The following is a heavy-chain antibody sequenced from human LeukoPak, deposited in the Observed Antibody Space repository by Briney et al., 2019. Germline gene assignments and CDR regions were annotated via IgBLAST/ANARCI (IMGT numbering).Heavy chain of an antibody. D-gene: IGHD6-6*01. Sequence: PGGSLRLSCAVSGFTYTTYWMSWVRQAPGKGLEWVANINQDGSVRYYVDSLKDRFTIYRDNARNSLYLQMNSLRVEDTAVYYRARIGYSSSSNDWWGQGTLVIVSS. CDR1: GFTYTTYW. J-gene: IGHJ4*02. CDR3: ARIGYSSSSNDW. CDR2: INQDGSVR. V-gene: IGHV3-7*01.